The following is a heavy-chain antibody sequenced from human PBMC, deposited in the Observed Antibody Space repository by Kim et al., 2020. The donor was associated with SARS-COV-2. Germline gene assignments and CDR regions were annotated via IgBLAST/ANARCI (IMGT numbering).Heavy chain of an antibody. CDR1: GFTFSSYW. D-gene: IGHD5-12*01. CDR2: INQDGSQK. CDR3: TTGVASRLPPPRH. V-gene: IGHV3-7*03. J-gene: IGHJ4*02. Sequence: GGSLRLSCTASGFTFSSYWITWVRQAPGKGLEWVANINQDGSQKTYVDSVKGRFTISRDNAKNSLYLQMNSLRAEDTAVYYCTTGVASRLPPPRHWGQGTLVTVSS.